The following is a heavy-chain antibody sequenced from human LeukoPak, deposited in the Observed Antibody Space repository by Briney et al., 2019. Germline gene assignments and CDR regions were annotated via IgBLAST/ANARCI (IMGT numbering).Heavy chain of an antibody. D-gene: IGHD3-22*01. Sequence: GGSLRLSCAASGFTISSYWMHWVRQAPGKGLVWVSRINSDGSSTSYADSVKGRFTISRDNAKNTLYLQMNSLRAEDTAVYYCARGTYYYDSSGYYHYFDYWGQGTLVTVSS. CDR1: GFTISSYW. CDR3: ARGTYYYDSSGYYHYFDY. V-gene: IGHV3-74*01. CDR2: INSDGSST. J-gene: IGHJ4*02.